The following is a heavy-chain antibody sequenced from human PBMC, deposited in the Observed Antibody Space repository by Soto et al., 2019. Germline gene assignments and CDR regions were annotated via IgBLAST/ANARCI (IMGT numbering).Heavy chain of an antibody. Sequence: QVQRVESGGCEVQPGRSLRLSCAATGFTFSSYAMHWVRQGPGKGLEWVAVISYDGSNKYYADSVKGRFTISRDNSKNTLYLQMDTLRAEETAGYYCASCPSYYYVPWGIDYWGQGTLVSVTS. J-gene: IGHJ4*02. D-gene: IGHD3-10*02. V-gene: IGHV3-30-3*01. CDR2: ISYDGSNK. CDR1: GFTFSSYA. CDR3: ASCPSYYYVPWGIDY.